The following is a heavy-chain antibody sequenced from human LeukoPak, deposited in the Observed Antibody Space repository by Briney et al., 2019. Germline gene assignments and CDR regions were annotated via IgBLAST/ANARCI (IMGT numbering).Heavy chain of an antibody. CDR1: GFTFSDYY. Sequence: GGSLRLSCAASGFTFSDYYMSWIRQAPGKGLEWVSYISSSGSTIYYADSVKGRFTISRDNAKNSLYLQMNSLRAEDTAVYYCARAYYDFWSGYPSYYFDYWGQGTLVTVSS. J-gene: IGHJ4*02. D-gene: IGHD3-3*01. CDR3: ARAYYDFWSGYPSYYFDY. V-gene: IGHV3-11*04. CDR2: ISSSGSTI.